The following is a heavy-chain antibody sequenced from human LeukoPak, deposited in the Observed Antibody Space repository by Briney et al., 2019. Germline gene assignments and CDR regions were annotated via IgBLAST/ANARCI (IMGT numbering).Heavy chain of an antibody. V-gene: IGHV4-34*01. CDR1: GGSFSGYY. D-gene: IGHD3-22*01. J-gene: IGHJ1*01. CDR3: ARGFMGSGYYYRYFQH. CDR2: INHSGST. Sequence: SETLSLTCAVYGGSFSGYYWSWIRQPPGEGLEWIGEINHSGSTNYNPSLKSRVTISVDTSKNQFSLKLSSVTAADTAVYYCARGFMGSGYYYRYFQHWGQGTLVTVSS.